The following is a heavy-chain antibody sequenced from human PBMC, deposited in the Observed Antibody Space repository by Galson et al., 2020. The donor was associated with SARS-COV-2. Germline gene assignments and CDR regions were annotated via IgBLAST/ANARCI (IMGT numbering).Heavy chain of an antibody. V-gene: IGHV1-18*04. J-gene: IGHJ4*02. CDR1: GYTFTSYG. D-gene: IGHD2-2*02. Sequence: ASVKVSCKASGYTFTSYGFNWVRQAPGQGLEWMGWISAYNGKTNYAQEFQDRVTMTTDTSTSAAYMELRSLRSDDTALYYCARTEAHNTYADYWGQGTLVTVSS. CDR2: ISAYNGKT. CDR3: ARTEAHNTYADY.